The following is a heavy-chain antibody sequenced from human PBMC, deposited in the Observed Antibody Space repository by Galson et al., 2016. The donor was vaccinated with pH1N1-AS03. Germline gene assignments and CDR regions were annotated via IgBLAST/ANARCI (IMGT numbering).Heavy chain of an antibody. CDR2: IYWDDDK. D-gene: IGHD6-13*01. CDR3: AHRVHGGSNWYMFYFSDMDV. J-gene: IGHJ6*02. CDR1: GFSLSTTGVG. V-gene: IGHV2-5*02. Sequence: PALVTPTQTLTLTCTLSGFSLSTTGVGVGWIRQPPGKALEWLALIYWDDDKRYSPSLKTRLTFTKDTSKNQVVLTMTNMDPVDTATYYCAHRVHGGSNWYMFYFSDMDVWGQGTTVTVSS.